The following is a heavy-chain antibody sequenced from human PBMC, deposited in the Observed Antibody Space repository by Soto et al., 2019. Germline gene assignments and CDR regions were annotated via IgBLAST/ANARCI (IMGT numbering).Heavy chain of an antibody. CDR3: ARGPKSDC. V-gene: IGHV3-53*01. CDR2: IYSGGNP. J-gene: IGHJ4*02. CDR1: GFSVGGNY. Sequence: EERLVQSGGGLVQPGGSLRLSCAASGFSVGGNYMSWVRQAPGKGLELVSLIYSGGNPFYADSMKGRFTLSRDNPNNMLYLQMDSLRAEDTAVYYCARGPKSDCWGQGTLVIVSS.